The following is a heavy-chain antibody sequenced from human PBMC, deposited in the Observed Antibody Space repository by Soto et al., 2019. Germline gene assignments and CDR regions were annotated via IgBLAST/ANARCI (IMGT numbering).Heavy chain of an antibody. Sequence: QVQLVQSGAEVKKPGSSVKVSCKASGGTFSSYSINWVLQAPGQGLEWIGEIIPIFGTANYAQKFQGRVTITADESTSTAYMELSSLRSEDTAVYYCARDGGRHSGGIDYWGQGTLVTVSS. CDR3: ARDGGRHSGGIDY. CDR1: GGTFSSYS. CDR2: IIPIFGTA. D-gene: IGHD1-26*01. J-gene: IGHJ4*02. V-gene: IGHV1-69*01.